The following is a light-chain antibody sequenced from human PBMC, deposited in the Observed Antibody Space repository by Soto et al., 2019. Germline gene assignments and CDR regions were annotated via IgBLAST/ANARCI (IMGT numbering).Light chain of an antibody. J-gene: IGKJ4*01. CDR2: AAS. V-gene: IGKV1-9*01. CDR1: QGISSY. Sequence: DIPLTQSPSFLSASVGDRVTITCRASQGISSYLAWYQQTPGKAPNLLIYAASTLQSGVPSRFSGSGSGTEFTLTISSLQPEDFATYYCQQLNSYPLTFGGGTKVEIK. CDR3: QQLNSYPLT.